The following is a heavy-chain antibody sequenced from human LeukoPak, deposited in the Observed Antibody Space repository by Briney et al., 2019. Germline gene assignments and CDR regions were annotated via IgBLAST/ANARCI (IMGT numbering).Heavy chain of an antibody. V-gene: IGHV3-64*01. D-gene: IGHD3-22*01. Sequence: PGGSLRLSCAASGFTFSSYSMHWVRQTPGKGLEHVSAISSTGGSTYYANSVKGRVTISRDNSKNTLYLQMNSLRAEDTAVYYCAKDQYDSSVFDYWGQGTLVTVSS. CDR3: AKDQYDSSVFDY. J-gene: IGHJ4*02. CDR1: GFTFSSYS. CDR2: ISSTGGST.